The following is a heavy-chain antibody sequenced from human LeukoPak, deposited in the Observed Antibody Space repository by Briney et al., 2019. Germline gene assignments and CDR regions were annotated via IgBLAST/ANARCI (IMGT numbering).Heavy chain of an antibody. CDR1: GFTFSSYW. Sequence: GGSLRLSCAASGFTFSSYWMSWVRQAPGKGLEWVANVNQDGTEKYYVDSVKGRFTISRDNAKNSLYLQMNSLRAEDTAVYYCARGWIGGNYFDYWGQGTLVTVSS. V-gene: IGHV3-7*01. CDR3: ARGWIGGNYFDY. CDR2: VNQDGTEK. J-gene: IGHJ4*02. D-gene: IGHD5-12*01.